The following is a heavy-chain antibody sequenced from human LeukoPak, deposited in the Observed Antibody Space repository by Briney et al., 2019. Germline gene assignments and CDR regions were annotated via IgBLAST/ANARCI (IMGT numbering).Heavy chain of an antibody. CDR1: GFTFTTYW. CDR2: IDHDGSET. J-gene: IGHJ6*03. CDR3: ARVYQDYCSSGSCNSGSPYYYYMDV. Sequence: GGSLRLSCAASGFTFTTYWMSWVRQTPGKGLECVANIDHDGSETWYVDSVKGRFTITRDNTKNSLTLQMNSLRGEDTAVYYCARVYQDYCSSGSCNSGSPYYYYMDVWGKGTTVTVSS. V-gene: IGHV3-7*01. D-gene: IGHD2-15*01.